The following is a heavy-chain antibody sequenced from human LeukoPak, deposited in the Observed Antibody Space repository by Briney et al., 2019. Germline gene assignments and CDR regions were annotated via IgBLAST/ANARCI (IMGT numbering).Heavy chain of an antibody. J-gene: IGHJ3*02. CDR2: ISSSSTYI. V-gene: IGHV3-21*01. D-gene: IGHD6-6*01. Sequence: GGTLRLSCAASGFTFSSYGMHWVRQAPGKGLEWVSFISSSSTYIYYADSMKGRFTISRDNAKNSLFLQMNSLRGEDTAVYYCARIPYSSSLTDAFDIWGQGTMVTVYS. CDR3: ARIPYSSSLTDAFDI. CDR1: GFTFSSYG.